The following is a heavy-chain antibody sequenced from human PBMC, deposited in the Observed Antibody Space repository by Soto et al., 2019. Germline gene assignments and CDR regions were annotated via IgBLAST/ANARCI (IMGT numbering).Heavy chain of an antibody. D-gene: IGHD1-7*01. V-gene: IGHV4-30-4*01. Sequence: QVQLQESGPGLVKPSQTLSLTCTVSGGSISSGDYYWSWIRQPPGKGLEWIGYIYYSGGTYYNPSLKSRVTISVDTSKNHFSLKLSSVTAADTAVYYCARTLTPNYYYYYGMDVWGQGTTVTVSS. J-gene: IGHJ6*02. CDR2: IYYSGGT. CDR1: GGSISSGDYY. CDR3: ARTLTPNYYYYYGMDV.